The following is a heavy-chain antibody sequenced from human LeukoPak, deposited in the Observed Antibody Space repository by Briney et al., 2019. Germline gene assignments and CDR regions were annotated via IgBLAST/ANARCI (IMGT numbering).Heavy chain of an antibody. J-gene: IGHJ6*03. D-gene: IGHD3-16*01. CDR3: ARETSQKGAHYMDV. CDR1: GGSISSYY. V-gene: IGHV4-59*01. Sequence: SETLSLTCAVSGGSISSYYWSWIRQPPGKGLEWIGYIYYSGSTNYNPSLKSRVTISVDTSKNQFSLKLSSATAADTAVYYCARETSQKGAHYMDVWGKGTTVTISS. CDR2: IYYSGST.